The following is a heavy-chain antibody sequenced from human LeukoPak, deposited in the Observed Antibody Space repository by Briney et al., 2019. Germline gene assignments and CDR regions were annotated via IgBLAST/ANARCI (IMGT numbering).Heavy chain of an antibody. CDR1: GYTFTGYY. Sequence: GASVKVSCKASGYTFTGYYMHWVRQAPGQGLGWMGWINPNSGGTNYAQKFQGRVTMTRDTSISTAYMELSRLRSDDTAVYYCARLAPAGSGSYFDYWGQGTLVTVSP. CDR2: INPNSGGT. CDR3: ARLAPAGSGSYFDY. J-gene: IGHJ4*02. V-gene: IGHV1-2*02. D-gene: IGHD3-10*01.